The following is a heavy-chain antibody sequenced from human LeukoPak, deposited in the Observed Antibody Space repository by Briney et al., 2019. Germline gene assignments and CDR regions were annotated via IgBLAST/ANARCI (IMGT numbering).Heavy chain of an antibody. CDR3: ARYCDSSRRNYYYHMDD. D-gene: IGHD2/OR15-2a*01. Sequence: GGSLRLPCAASGFTLSSFWMHWVRQVPGEGLVWVTRISPDGSDSNYADPVKGRFTISRDNAKNTLYLQMNSLRDEDTAVYYCARYCDSSRRNYYYHMDDWGKGTTVTVSS. V-gene: IGHV3-74*01. J-gene: IGHJ6*03. CDR1: GFTLSSFW. CDR2: ISPDGSDS.